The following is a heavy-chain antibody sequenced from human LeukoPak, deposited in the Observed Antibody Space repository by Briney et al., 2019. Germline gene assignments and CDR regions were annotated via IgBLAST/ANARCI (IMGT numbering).Heavy chain of an antibody. D-gene: IGHD3-10*01. CDR2: IIPNFGTA. Sequence: ASVTVSCKSSGGTFSSYAISWVRQAPGQGLGWVGMIIPNFGTANYAQKIQGRVTITTDESTSTAYMELSSLRSEDTAVYYCARAVRGSGSYLWGQGTLVTVSS. CDR1: GGTFSSYA. J-gene: IGHJ4*02. CDR3: ARAVRGSGSYL. V-gene: IGHV1-69*05.